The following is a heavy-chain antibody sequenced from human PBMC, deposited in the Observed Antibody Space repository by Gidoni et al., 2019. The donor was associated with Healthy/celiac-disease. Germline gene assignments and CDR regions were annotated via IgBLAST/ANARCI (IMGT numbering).Heavy chain of an antibody. J-gene: IGHJ3*02. CDR2: IKSKTDGGTT. D-gene: IGHD4-17*01. CDR1: GFTFSNDW. Sequence: EVQLVESGGGLVKPGGYLILSCAASGFTFSNDWMSWVRHAPGKGLEWVGRIKSKTDGGTTDYAAPVKGRFTISRDDSKNTLYLQINSLKTEDTAVYYCTTGPLGIRWDPTSYDAFDIWGQGTMVTVSS. V-gene: IGHV3-15*01. CDR3: TTGPLGIRWDPTSYDAFDI.